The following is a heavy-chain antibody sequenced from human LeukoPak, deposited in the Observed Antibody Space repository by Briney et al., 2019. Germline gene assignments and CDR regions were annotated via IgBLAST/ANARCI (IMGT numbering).Heavy chain of an antibody. J-gene: IGHJ3*02. V-gene: IGHV4-38-2*01. D-gene: IGHD1-14*01. CDR2: IYYSGST. CDR3: ASSTGLRAAFDI. Sequence: PSETLSLTCAVSGYSISSGYYWGWIRQPPGKGLEWIGSIYYSGSTYYNPSLKSRVTISVDTSKNQFSLKLSSVTAADTAVYYCASSTGLRAAFDIWGQGTMVTVSS. CDR1: GYSISSGYY.